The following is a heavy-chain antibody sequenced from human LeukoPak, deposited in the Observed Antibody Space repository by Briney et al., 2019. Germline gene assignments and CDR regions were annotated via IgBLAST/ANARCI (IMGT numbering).Heavy chain of an antibody. CDR3: ARDEDYGIFVNIDY. Sequence: ASVKVSCKASGYTFTGYYMHWVRQAPRQGLEWMGWINPYTGNTNYAQKLQGRVTMTTDTSTSTAYMELRSLRSDDTAVYYCARDEDYGIFVNIDYWGQGTLVTVSS. V-gene: IGHV1-18*04. D-gene: IGHD4-17*01. J-gene: IGHJ4*02. CDR1: GYTFTGYY. CDR2: INPYTGNT.